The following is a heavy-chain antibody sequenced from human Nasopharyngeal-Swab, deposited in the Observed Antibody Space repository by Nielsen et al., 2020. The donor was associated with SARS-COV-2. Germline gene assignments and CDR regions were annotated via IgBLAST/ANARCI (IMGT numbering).Heavy chain of an antibody. CDR2: INHSGST. J-gene: IGHJ5*02. CDR3: ARAKQWLVLRWFDP. V-gene: IGHV4-34*01. D-gene: IGHD6-19*01. CDR1: GGSFSGYY. Sequence: GSLRLSCAVYGGSFSGYYWSWIRQPPGKGLEWIGEINHSGSTNYNPSLKSRVTISVDTSKNQFSLKLSSVTAADTAVYYCARAKQWLVLRWFDPWGQGTLVTRLL.